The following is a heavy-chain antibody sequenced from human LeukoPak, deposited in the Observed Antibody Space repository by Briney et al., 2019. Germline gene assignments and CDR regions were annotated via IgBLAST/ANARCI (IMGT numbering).Heavy chain of an antibody. V-gene: IGHV4-34*01. CDR1: GGSISSYY. Sequence: SETLSLTCTVSGGSISSYYWSWIRQPPGKGLEWIGEINHSGSTNYNPSLKSRVTISVDTSKNQFSLKLSSVTAADTAVYYCARAPYCSGGSCYWESKPYAFDIWGQGTMVTVSS. D-gene: IGHD2-15*01. J-gene: IGHJ3*02. CDR2: INHSGST. CDR3: ARAPYCSGGSCYWESKPYAFDI.